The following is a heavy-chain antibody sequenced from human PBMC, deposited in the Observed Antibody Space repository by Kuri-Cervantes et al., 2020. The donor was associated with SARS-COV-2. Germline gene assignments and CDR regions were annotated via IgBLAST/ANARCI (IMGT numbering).Heavy chain of an antibody. CDR3: ARGARDIVVVPAAKDWFDP. CDR2: INSDGSST. J-gene: IGHJ5*02. Sequence: GGSLRLSCAASGFTFSSYAMSWVRQAPGKGLEWVSRINSDGSSTSYADSVKGRFTISRDNAKNTLYLQMNSLRAEDTAVYYCARGARDIVVVPAAKDWFDPWGQGTLVTVSS. V-gene: IGHV3-74*01. CDR1: GFTFSSYA. D-gene: IGHD2-2*01.